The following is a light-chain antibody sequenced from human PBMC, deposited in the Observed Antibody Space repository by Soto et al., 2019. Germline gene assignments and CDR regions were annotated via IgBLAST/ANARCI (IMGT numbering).Light chain of an antibody. J-gene: IGKJ1*01. Sequence: DIQMTQSPSSLSASVGDRVTITCRASQGISNYVAWYQQKPGKVPKLLIYAASTLQPGVPPRFSGSGSGTDFTLTITSLQPEDVAAYYCQQYNSVPWTFGQGTKVEIK. CDR1: QGISNY. V-gene: IGKV1-27*01. CDR3: QQYNSVPWT. CDR2: AAS.